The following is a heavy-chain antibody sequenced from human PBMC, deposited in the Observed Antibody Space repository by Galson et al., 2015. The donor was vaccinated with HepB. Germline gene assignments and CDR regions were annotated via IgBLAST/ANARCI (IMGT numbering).Heavy chain of an antibody. V-gene: IGHV3-53*01. CDR1: GFTVSSNY. CDR3: ASCFGSSWYPAFDI. D-gene: IGHD6-13*01. J-gene: IGHJ3*02. Sequence: SLRLSCAASGFTVSSNYMSWVRQAPGKGLEWVSVIYSGGSTYYADSVKGRFTISRDNSKNTLYLQMNSLRAEDTAVYYCASCFGSSWYPAFDIWGQGTMVTVSS. CDR2: IYSGGST.